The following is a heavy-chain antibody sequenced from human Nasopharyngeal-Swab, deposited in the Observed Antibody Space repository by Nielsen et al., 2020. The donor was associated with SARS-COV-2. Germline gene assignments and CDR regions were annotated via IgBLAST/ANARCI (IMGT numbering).Heavy chain of an antibody. CDR3: ARVGTYYYDSSGHLNYYYYYYMDV. V-gene: IGHV4-59*01. J-gene: IGHJ6*03. D-gene: IGHD3-22*01. CDR2: IYYSGST. Sequence: WIRQPPGKGLEWIGYIYYSGSTNYNPSLKSRVTISVDTSKNQFSLKLSSVTAADTAVYYCARVGTYYYDSSGHLNYYYYYYMDVWGKGTTVTASS.